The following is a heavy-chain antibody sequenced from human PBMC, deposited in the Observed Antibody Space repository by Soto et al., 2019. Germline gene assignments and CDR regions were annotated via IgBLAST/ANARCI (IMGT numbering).Heavy chain of an antibody. Sequence: QVQLQESGPGLVKPSQTLSLICTVSGGSISRGTYYWSWIRHYPGQGLEWIGYIHYTGSTYYNPSLETRVSISKDTSKNHFSLSLTSATAADTAVYYCARDSGVERNELGAFDVWGQGTMVTVSS. J-gene: IGHJ3*01. V-gene: IGHV4-31*03. D-gene: IGHD1-1*01. CDR2: IHYTGST. CDR1: GGSISRGTYY. CDR3: ARDSGVERNELGAFDV.